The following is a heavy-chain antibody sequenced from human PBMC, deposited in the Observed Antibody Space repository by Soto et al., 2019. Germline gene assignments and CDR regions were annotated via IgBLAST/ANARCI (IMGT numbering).Heavy chain of an antibody. CDR3: AKGGGIVGATTGFDY. D-gene: IGHD1-26*01. CDR1: GFTFSSYG. CDR2: ISYDGSNK. J-gene: IGHJ4*02. Sequence: QVQLVESGGGVVQPGRSLRLSCAASGFTFSSYGMHWVRQAPGKGLERVAVISYDGSNKYYADSVKGRFTISRDNSKNTLYLQMNSLRAEDTAVYYCAKGGGIVGATTGFDYWGQGTLVTVSS. V-gene: IGHV3-30*18.